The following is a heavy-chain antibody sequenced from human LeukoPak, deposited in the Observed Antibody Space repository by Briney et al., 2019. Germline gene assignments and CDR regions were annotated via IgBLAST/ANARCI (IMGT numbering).Heavy chain of an antibody. CDR1: GFTFSDYY. CDR2: ISSSGGTI. V-gene: IGHV3-11*01. J-gene: IGHJ4*02. CDR3: ARHLGSGDLYFDY. Sequence: GGSLRLSCAASGFTFSDYYMSWIRQAPGKGLEWVSYISSSGGTIYYADSVKGRFTISRDNAKNSLYLQMNSLGAEDTAVYYCARHLGSGDLYFDYWGQGTLVTVSS. D-gene: IGHD4-17*01.